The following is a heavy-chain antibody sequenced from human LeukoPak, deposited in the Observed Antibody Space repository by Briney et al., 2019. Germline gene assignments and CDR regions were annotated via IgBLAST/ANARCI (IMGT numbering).Heavy chain of an antibody. Sequence: GGSLRLSCAISGFIFNTNGMDWVRQSPGKGLEWLATIAGGDESTYYADSVKGRFAISRDNSKNTVFLHMNSLRVEDTAVYYCARGVYWSLDYWGQGTPVTVSS. CDR1: GFIFNTNG. CDR3: ARGVYWSLDY. J-gene: IGHJ4*02. D-gene: IGHD1-1*01. CDR2: IAGGDEST. V-gene: IGHV3-23*01.